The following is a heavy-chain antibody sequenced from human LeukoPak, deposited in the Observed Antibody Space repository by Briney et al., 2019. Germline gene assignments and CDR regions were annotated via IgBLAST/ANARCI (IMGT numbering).Heavy chain of an antibody. CDR2: ISSSGSTI. Sequence: GGSLRLSCAASGFTFSSYEMNWVRQAPGKGLEWVSYISSSGSTIYYADSVKGRFTISRDYAKNSLYLQMNSLRAEDTAVYYCAAKDIVVVPAPFYYYGMDVWGQGTTVTVSS. CDR3: AAKDIVVVPAPFYYYGMDV. D-gene: IGHD2-2*01. V-gene: IGHV3-48*03. CDR1: GFTFSSYE. J-gene: IGHJ6*02.